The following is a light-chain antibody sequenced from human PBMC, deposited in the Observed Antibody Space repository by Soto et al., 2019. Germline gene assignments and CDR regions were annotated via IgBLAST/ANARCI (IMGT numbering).Light chain of an antibody. Sequence: EIVLTQSPATLSLSPGERATLSCRASQSVSSYLAWYQQKPGQAPRLLIYDASNRATGIPVRFSGSGSGTDFTLTISSLEPEDFAVYYCQQRSNWATTFGPGTKVDIK. CDR1: QSVSSY. J-gene: IGKJ3*01. V-gene: IGKV3-11*01. CDR3: QQRSNWATT. CDR2: DAS.